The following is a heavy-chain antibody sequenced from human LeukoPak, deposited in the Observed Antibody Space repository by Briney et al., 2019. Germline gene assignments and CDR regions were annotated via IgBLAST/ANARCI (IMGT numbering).Heavy chain of an antibody. CDR3: ARRRPYCGGDCYSFDY. Sequence: SETPSLTCTVSGGSISSSSYNWGWIRQPPGKGLEWIGSIYYSGSTYYNPSLKSRVAISVDTSKNQFSLKLSSVTAAGTALYYCARRRPYCGGDCYSFDYWGQGTPLTVSS. D-gene: IGHD2-21*02. J-gene: IGHJ4*02. CDR2: IYYSGST. CDR1: GGSISSSSYN. V-gene: IGHV4-39*01.